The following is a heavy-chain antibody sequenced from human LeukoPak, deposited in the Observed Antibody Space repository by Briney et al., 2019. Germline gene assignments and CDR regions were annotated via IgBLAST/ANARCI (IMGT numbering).Heavy chain of an antibody. V-gene: IGHV3-74*01. J-gene: IGHJ4*02. CDR3: ARDGYLAPVIAFLDY. CDR2: LKGDGSRA. CDR1: GFTFSSYW. D-gene: IGHD2-2*03. Sequence: GRSLRLSCAASGFTFSSYWMHWVRQSPGKGLEWVGQLKGDGSRANYADSVRGRFTISRDNAKNTVYLQLNSLRAEDTAVYYCARDGYLAPVIAFLDYWGQGTPVTVSS.